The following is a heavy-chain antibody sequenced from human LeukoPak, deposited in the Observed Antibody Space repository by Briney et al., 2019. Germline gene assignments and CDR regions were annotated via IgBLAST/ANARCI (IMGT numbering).Heavy chain of an antibody. J-gene: IGHJ4*02. CDR1: GFIFTDAW. CDR2: IKSQSYDGAT. CDR3: APEETPFDS. Sequence: GGSLRLSCAASGFIFTDAWMSWVRQAPGQGLEWVARIKSQSYDGATDYGVPVKGRFTIARDDSKHTLYLQLNRLKIEDTAVYYCAPEETPFDSWGPGTLVTV. V-gene: IGHV3-15*01.